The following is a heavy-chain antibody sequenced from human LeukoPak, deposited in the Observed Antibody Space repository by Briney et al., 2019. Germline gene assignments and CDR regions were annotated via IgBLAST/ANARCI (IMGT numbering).Heavy chain of an antibody. CDR3: ARIHGAGEYSGAHAFDI. CDR2: IDWDDDK. V-gene: IGHV2-70*01. D-gene: IGHD5-12*01. CDR1: GFSLSTSGMC. J-gene: IGHJ3*02. Sequence: SGPALVKPTQTLTLTCTFSGFSLSTSGMCVSWIRQPPGKALEWLALIDWDDDKYYSTSLKTRLTISKDTSKNQVVLTMTNMDPVDTATYYCARIHGAGEYSGAHAFDIWGQGTMVTVSS.